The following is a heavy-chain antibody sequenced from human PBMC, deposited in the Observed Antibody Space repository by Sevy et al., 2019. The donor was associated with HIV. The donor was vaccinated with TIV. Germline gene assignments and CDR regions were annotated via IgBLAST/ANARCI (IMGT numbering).Heavy chain of an antibody. CDR1: GLNVSDYF. CDR2: ISSSGTII. Sequence: GGSLRLSCAASGLNVSDYFMSWIRQAPGKRPEWVSYISSSGTIIYYADSVKGRFTISRDNAKNSRYLQMKSLRAEDTAIYYCARDLASGSFFSLYFDYWGQGTLVTVSS. V-gene: IGHV3-11*01. CDR3: ARDLASGSFFSLYFDY. D-gene: IGHD3-10*01. J-gene: IGHJ4*02.